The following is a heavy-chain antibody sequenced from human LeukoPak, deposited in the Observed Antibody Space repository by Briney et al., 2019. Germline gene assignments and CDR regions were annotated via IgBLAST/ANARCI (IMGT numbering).Heavy chain of an antibody. D-gene: IGHD2-8*01. V-gene: IGHV4-59*01. CDR1: GGSISSYY. CDR2: IYYSGST. J-gene: IGHJ6*03. Sequence: SETLSLTCTVYGGSISSYYWSWIRQPPGKGLEWIGYIYYSGSTNYNPSLKSRVTISVDTSKNQFSLKLSSVTAADTAVYYCARVFSPRTKYYYMDVWGKGTTVTVSS. CDR3: ARVFSPRTKYYYMDV.